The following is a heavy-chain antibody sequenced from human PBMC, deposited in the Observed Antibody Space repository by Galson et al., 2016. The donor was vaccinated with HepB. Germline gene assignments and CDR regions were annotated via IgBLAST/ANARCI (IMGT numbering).Heavy chain of an antibody. CDR1: GFTFSSYA. CDR2: SGSGGPT. J-gene: IGHJ3*02. V-gene: IGHV3-23*01. D-gene: IGHD3-9*01. CDR3: AKDYLVLRYFDWLISKGAFDI. Sequence: LRLSCAASGFTFSSYAMSWVRQAPGKGLEWVSSSGSGGPTYYADSVKGRFTISRDNSKNTLFLQMHSLRADDTAVYYCAKDYLVLRYFDWLISKGAFDIWGQGTMVTVSS.